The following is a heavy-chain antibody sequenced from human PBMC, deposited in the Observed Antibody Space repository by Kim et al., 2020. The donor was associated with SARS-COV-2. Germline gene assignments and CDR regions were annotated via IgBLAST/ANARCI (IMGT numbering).Heavy chain of an antibody. CDR3: ARGYTRGRFDP. Sequence: SETLSLTCVVSVASISSGGFSWGWIRQTPGKGLEWIGYVYLRGGPFYNPSLESRVTISIDESKNQFSLNLTSVTAAATAVYYCARGYTRGRFDPWGQGIL. CDR1: VASISSGGFS. J-gene: IGHJ5*02. CDR2: VYLRGGP. D-gene: IGHD3-16*02. V-gene: IGHV4-30-2*01.